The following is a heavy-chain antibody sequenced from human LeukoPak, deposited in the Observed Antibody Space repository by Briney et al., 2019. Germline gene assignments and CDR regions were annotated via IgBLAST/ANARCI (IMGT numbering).Heavy chain of an antibody. D-gene: IGHD2-15*01. CDR3: AKSVVVITFRFDD. J-gene: IGHJ4*02. Sequence: GGSLRLSCAASGFTFSSYAMSWVRQVPGKGLEWVSAINGGGGNTYYADSVKGRFTISRDNSKNMVYLQMNSLRADDTAIYYCAKSVVVITFRFDDWGQGALVTVSS. CDR1: GFTFSSYA. CDR2: INGGGGNT. V-gene: IGHV3-23*01.